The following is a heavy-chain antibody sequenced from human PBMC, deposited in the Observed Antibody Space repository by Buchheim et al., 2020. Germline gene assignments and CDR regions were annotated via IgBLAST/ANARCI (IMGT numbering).Heavy chain of an antibody. CDR2: ISGSGGST. D-gene: IGHD3-10*01. CDR3: ALSRASMVQGVIRPNWFDP. V-gene: IGHV3-23*01. J-gene: IGHJ5*02. CDR1: GFTFSSYA. Sequence: EVQLLESGGGLVQPGGSLRLSCAASGFTFSSYAMSWVRQAPGKGLEWVSAISGSGGSTYYADSVKGRFTISRDNSKNTLYLQMNSLRAEDTAVYYCALSRASMVQGVIRPNWFDPWGQGTL.